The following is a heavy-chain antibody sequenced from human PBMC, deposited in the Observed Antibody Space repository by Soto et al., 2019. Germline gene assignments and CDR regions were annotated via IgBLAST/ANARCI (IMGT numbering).Heavy chain of an antibody. Sequence: GASVKVSCKASGGTFSSYAISWVRQAPGQGLEWMGGIIPIFGTANYAQKFQGRVTITADESTSTAYMELSSLRSEDTAVYYCARMVRGVISSYFDYWGQGTLVTVSS. J-gene: IGHJ4*02. V-gene: IGHV1-69*13. CDR3: ARMVRGVISSYFDY. D-gene: IGHD3-10*01. CDR1: GGTFSSYA. CDR2: IIPIFGTA.